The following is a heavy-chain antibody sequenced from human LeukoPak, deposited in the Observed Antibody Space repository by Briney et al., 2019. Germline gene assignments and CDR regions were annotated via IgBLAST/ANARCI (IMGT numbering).Heavy chain of an antibody. J-gene: IGHJ3*02. D-gene: IGHD1-26*01. CDR3: ARPAYSGRSDGFDI. CDR1: GYSFTNYW. V-gene: IGHV5-51*01. Sequence: PGESLKISCKASGYSFTNYWIGWVRQMPGKGLEWMGIIYPGDFDTRYSPSFQGQVTISADKSISTAYLQWSSLTASDTAMYYCARPAYSGRSDGFDIWGQGTMVTVSS. CDR2: IYPGDFDT.